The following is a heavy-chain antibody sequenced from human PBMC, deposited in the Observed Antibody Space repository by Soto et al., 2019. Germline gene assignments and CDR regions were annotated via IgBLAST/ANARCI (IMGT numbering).Heavy chain of an antibody. J-gene: IGHJ4*02. CDR3: ASHKLPHKSGGSCYFDY. CDR2: LYPGDSDT. Sequence: LGESQKISCKGSGYSFTSYWIGWVRQIPGKGLEWMGILYPGDSDTRYSPSFQGQVNISADKSISTAYLQWNSLKASDTAMYYCASHKLPHKSGGSCYFDYWGQGTLVTVSS. V-gene: IGHV5-51*01. D-gene: IGHD2-15*01. CDR1: GYSFTSYW.